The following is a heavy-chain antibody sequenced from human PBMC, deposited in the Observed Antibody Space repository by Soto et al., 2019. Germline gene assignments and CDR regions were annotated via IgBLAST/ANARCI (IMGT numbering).Heavy chain of an antibody. D-gene: IGHD2-21*02. V-gene: IGHV1-69*12. CDR1: GGTFSSYA. CDR3: AREGEGVTAILEYFQH. CDR2: ILPIFGTA. J-gene: IGHJ1*01. Sequence: QVQLVQSGAEVKKPGSSVKVSCKASGGTFSSYAISWVRQAPGQGLEWMGGILPIFGTANYAQKFQGRVTITADESTSTADMEVSSLRSEDTAVYYWAREGEGVTAILEYFQHWGQGRLVTVSS.